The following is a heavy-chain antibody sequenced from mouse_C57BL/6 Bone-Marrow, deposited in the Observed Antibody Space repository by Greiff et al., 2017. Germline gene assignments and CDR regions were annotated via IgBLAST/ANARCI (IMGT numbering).Heavy chain of an antibody. CDR2: INPNYGTT. D-gene: IGHD1-1*01. CDR3: ANYGSSPSYAMDY. CDR1: GYSFTDYN. V-gene: IGHV1-39*01. Sequence: EVKLQQSGPELVKPGASVKISCKASGYSFTDYNMNWVKQSNGKSLEWIGVINPNYGTTSYNQKFKGKATLTVDQSSSTAYMQLNSLTSEDSAVYYCANYGSSPSYAMDYWGQGTSVTVSS. J-gene: IGHJ4*01.